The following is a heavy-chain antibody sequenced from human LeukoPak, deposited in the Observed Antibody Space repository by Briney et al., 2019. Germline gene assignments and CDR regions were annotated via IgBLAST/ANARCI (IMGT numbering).Heavy chain of an antibody. V-gene: IGHV3-30*04. Sequence: GGSLRLSCATSGFTFSSYAIHWVRQAPGKGLEWVAVISYDGSNKYYADSVKGRFTISRDNSKNTLYLQMNSLRAEDTAVYYCAREATYYYDSSGSTHLLGDAFDIWGQGTMVTVSS. CDR3: AREATYYYDSSGSTHLLGDAFDI. J-gene: IGHJ3*02. D-gene: IGHD3-22*01. CDR1: GFTFSSYA. CDR2: ISYDGSNK.